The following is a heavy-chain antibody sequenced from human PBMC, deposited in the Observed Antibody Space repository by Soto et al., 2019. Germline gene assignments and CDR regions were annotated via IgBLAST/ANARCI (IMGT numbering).Heavy chain of an antibody. Sequence: QVHLVESGGGLLKPGGSLRLSCAVSGFTFSDYYMSWIRQAPGKGLEWVAYISSGGTTIYYGDSVKGRFAISRDNAKNSLYLQMNSLRAEDTAVYYCARDYDILTGYSPFDYWGQGTLVTVSS. CDR2: ISSGGTTI. CDR1: GFTFSDYY. D-gene: IGHD3-9*01. CDR3: ARDYDILTGYSPFDY. V-gene: IGHV3-11*01. J-gene: IGHJ4*02.